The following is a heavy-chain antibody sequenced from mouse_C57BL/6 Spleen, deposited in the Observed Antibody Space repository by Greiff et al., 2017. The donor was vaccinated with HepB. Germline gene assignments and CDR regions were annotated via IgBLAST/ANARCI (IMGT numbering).Heavy chain of an antibody. CDR1: GYTFTNYW. CDR3: ARFREFGY. CDR2: IYPGGGYP. V-gene: IGHV1-63*01. Sequence: QVHVKQSGAELVRPGTSVKMSCKASGYTFTNYWIGWAKQRPGHGLEWIGDIYPGGGYPNYNEKFKGKATLTAEKSSSTAYMQFSSLTSEDSAIYYCARFREFGYWGQGTTLTVSS. J-gene: IGHJ2*01. D-gene: IGHD3-3*01.